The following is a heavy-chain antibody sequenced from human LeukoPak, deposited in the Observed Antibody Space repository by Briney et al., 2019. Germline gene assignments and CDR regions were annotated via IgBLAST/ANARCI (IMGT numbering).Heavy chain of an antibody. J-gene: IGHJ4*02. Sequence: GGSLRLSCAASGFTFSDSYMTWIRQAPGRGLEWISYISESGSDISYADSVKGRFTISRDNAKNSLYLQMDSLRAEDTAVYYCAKDDAWLQYGNWGRGTLVTVSS. CDR1: GFTFSDSY. CDR3: AKDDAWLQYGN. D-gene: IGHD5-24*01. CDR2: ISESGSDI. V-gene: IGHV3-11*01.